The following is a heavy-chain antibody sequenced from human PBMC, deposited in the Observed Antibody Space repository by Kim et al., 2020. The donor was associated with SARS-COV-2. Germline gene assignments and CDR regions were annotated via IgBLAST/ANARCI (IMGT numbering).Heavy chain of an antibody. CDR2: IYYSGST. CDR3: ARQVTIFGVVILLLPYYVDY. CDR1: GGSISSSSYY. J-gene: IGHJ4*02. D-gene: IGHD3-3*01. V-gene: IGHV4-39*01. Sequence: SETLSLTCTVSGGSISSSSYYWGWIRQPPGKGLEWIGSIYYSGSTYYNPSLKSRVTISVDTSKNQFSLKLSSVTAADTAVYYCARQVTIFGVVILLLPYYVDYWGQGTLVTVSS.